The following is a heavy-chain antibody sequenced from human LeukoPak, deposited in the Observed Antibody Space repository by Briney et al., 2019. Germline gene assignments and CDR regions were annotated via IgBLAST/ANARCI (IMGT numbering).Heavy chain of an antibody. CDR2: IYYSGST. Sequence: SETLSLTRTVSGGSISSGDYYWSWIRQPPGKGLEWIGYIYYSGSTYYNPSLKSRVTISVDTSKNQFSLKLSSVTAAETAVYYCARSSYYAPLDYWGQGTLVTVSS. CDR1: GGSISSGDYY. V-gene: IGHV4-30-4*08. CDR3: ARSSYYAPLDY. D-gene: IGHD2/OR15-2a*01. J-gene: IGHJ4*02.